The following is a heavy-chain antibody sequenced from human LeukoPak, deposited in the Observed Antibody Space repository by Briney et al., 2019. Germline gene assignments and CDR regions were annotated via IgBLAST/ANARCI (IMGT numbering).Heavy chain of an antibody. D-gene: IGHD3-22*01. CDR1: GYPFTSFY. CDR2: INPSDGTT. Sequence: ASVKVSCKASGYPFTSFYIHWVRQAPRQGLEWMGIINPSDGTTTYAQKFQGRVSMTGDKSTTTVYMELSSLRSEDTAVYFCARGRAPPHYYDNTGLWPPYFDSWGQGALVTVSS. V-gene: IGHV1-46*01. J-gene: IGHJ4*02. CDR3: ARGRAPPHYYDNTGLWPPYFDS.